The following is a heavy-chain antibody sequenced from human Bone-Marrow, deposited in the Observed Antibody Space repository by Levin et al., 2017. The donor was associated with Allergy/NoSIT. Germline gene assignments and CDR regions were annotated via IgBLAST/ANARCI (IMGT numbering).Heavy chain of an antibody. CDR3: ARGWCSLVTLPDY. V-gene: IGHV3-21*01. Sequence: PGGSLRLSCAASGFSFSRHTMTWVRQAPGKGLQWVSSISDDGAHTYYADALKGRFTISRDNARDLLYLQMNDLSVDDTAVFYCARGWCSLVTLPDYWGPGILVNVSS. J-gene: IGHJ4*02. CDR2: ISDDGAHT. CDR1: GFSFSRHT. D-gene: IGHD2-8*01.